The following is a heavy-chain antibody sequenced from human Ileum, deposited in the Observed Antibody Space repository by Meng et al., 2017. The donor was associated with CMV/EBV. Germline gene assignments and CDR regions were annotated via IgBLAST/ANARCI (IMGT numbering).Heavy chain of an antibody. CDR3: ARAWEYQSLFGY. Sequence: ASVKVSCKTSGYTFTNYGISWVRQAPGRGLEWMGWISAYNGNTDYAQKFRGRVTMTTDTSMSTAYMELRSLRSDDTAVYYCARAWEYQSLFGYWGQGTLVTVSS. V-gene: IGHV1-18*01. D-gene: IGHD2-2*01. J-gene: IGHJ4*02. CDR1: GYTFTNYG. CDR2: ISAYNGNT.